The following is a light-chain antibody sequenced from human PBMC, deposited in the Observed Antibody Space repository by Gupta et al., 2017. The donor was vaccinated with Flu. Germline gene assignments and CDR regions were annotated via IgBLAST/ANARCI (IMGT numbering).Light chain of an antibody. CDR2: AAS. Sequence: DIQLTQSPSSLSASVGDRVTITCRASQSISSYLNWYQQKPGKAPKLLIYAASSLQSGVPARFSGSGSGTDFTLTISSLQPEDVATYYCQQCYSTPQTFGQGTKLEIK. J-gene: IGKJ2*01. CDR3: QQCYSTPQT. CDR1: QSISSY. V-gene: IGKV1-39*01.